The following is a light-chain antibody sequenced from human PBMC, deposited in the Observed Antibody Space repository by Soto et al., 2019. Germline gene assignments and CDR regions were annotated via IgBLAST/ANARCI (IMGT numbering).Light chain of an antibody. J-gene: IGLJ1*01. Sequence: QSALTQPASVSGSPGQSITISCTGTSSDVGGYNYVSWYQQHPGKAPKLMIDDVSNRPSGVSDRFSGSKSGNTASLTISGLLAEDEADYYCCSYTSSSTYVFGTGTKLTVL. CDR1: SSDVGGYNY. CDR3: CSYTSSSTYV. V-gene: IGLV2-14*03. CDR2: DVS.